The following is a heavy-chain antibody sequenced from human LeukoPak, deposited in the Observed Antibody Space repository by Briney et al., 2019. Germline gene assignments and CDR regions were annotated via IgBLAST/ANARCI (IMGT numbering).Heavy chain of an antibody. Sequence: GVLRLSCAASGFTVSSNYMSWVRQAPGKGLEWVSVIYSGGSTYYADSVKGRFTISRDNSKNTLYLQMNRLRAEDTAVYYCASFRFGEFYFDYWGQGTLVTVSS. CDR1: GFTVSSNY. J-gene: IGHJ4*02. CDR3: ASFRFGEFYFDY. D-gene: IGHD3-10*01. CDR2: IYSGGST. V-gene: IGHV3-66*01.